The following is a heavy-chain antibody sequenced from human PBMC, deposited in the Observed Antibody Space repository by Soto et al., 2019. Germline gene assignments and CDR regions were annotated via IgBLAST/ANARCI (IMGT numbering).Heavy chain of an antibody. D-gene: IGHD6-6*01. V-gene: IGHV1-18*01. J-gene: IGHJ6*02. CDR2: VSANNGHT. CDR1: GFTFSNYG. CDR3: ARDIESVAAKHFFYYYAMDV. Sequence: ASVKVSCKASGFTFSNYGLNWVRQAPGQGLEWMGWVSANNGHTNYAQNLQGRVSMTTDTSTSTAYMELRGLTFDDTAVYYCARDIESVAAKHFFYYYAMDVWGQGTTVTVSS.